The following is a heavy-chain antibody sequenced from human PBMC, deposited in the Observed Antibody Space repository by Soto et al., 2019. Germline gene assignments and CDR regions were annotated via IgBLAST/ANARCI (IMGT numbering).Heavy chain of an antibody. CDR3: ARGADIVVVPAARWGMDV. V-gene: IGHV3-74*01. D-gene: IGHD2-2*01. Sequence: EVQLVESGGGLVQPGGSLRLSCAASGFTFSSYWMHWVRQAPGKGLVWVSRINSDGSSTSYADSVKGRFTISSDNAKNTLYLQMNSLRAEDTAVYYCARGADIVVVPAARWGMDVWGQGTTVTVSS. CDR1: GFTFSSYW. J-gene: IGHJ6*02. CDR2: INSDGSST.